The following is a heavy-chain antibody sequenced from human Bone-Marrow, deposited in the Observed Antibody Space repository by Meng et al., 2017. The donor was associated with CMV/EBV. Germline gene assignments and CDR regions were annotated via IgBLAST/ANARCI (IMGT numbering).Heavy chain of an antibody. Sequence: FRSDDCRGNRQPAGNALEWSGGINHSGRTNYNPSLTSRVTISVDTSKNQFSLKLSSVTAADTAVYYCARGFHYYYDSSGYYYGWFDPWGQGTLVTVSS. J-gene: IGHJ5*02. D-gene: IGHD3-22*01. V-gene: IGHV4-34*01. CDR1: FRSDD. CDR2: INHSGRT. CDR3: ARGFHYYYDSSGYYYGWFDP.